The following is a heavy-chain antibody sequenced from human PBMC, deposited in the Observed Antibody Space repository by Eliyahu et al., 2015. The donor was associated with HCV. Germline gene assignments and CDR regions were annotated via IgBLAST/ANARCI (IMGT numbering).Heavy chain of an antibody. D-gene: IGHD3-9*01. CDR3: AGGVFDWLYHFDY. Sequence: QLQVQESGPGLVKPSETLSLTCTASGGSISSSSYYGGWIRQPPGKGLEWIGSVYYSGSTYYNPSLKSRVTISVDASKNQLSLKLSSVTAADTAVYYCAGGVFDWLYHFDYWGQGALVTVSS. J-gene: IGHJ4*02. V-gene: IGHV4-39*01. CDR2: VYYSGST. CDR1: GGSISSSSYY.